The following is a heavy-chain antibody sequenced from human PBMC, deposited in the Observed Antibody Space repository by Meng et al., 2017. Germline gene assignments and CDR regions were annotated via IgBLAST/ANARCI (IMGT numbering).Heavy chain of an antibody. CDR2: INHSGST. J-gene: IGHJ4*02. D-gene: IGHD5-18*01. CDR3: ARGTRGYSYGNDY. V-gene: IGHV4-34*01. CDR1: GGSFSGYY. Sequence: QVRLRHGGAGLLKPSETLSLTCAVYGGSFSGYYWSWIRQPPGKGLEWIGEINHSGSTNYNPSLKSRVTISVDTSKNQFSLKLSSVTAADTAVYYCARGTRGYSYGNDYWGQGTLVTVSS.